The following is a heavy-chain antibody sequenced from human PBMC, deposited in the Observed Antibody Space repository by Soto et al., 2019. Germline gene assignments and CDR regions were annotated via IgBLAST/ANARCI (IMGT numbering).Heavy chain of an antibody. J-gene: IGHJ3*02. D-gene: IGHD6-19*01. Sequence: GGSLRLSCAASGFTFGSYAMSWVRQAPGKGLEWVSAISGTGSRTYYADSVKGRFTISRDNSKNTLYLQMNSLRAEDTAVYYCAKDVGQGQWLSPGAFDIWGQGTMVTVSS. CDR1: GFTFGSYA. CDR2: ISGTGSRT. CDR3: AKDVGQGQWLSPGAFDI. V-gene: IGHV3-23*01.